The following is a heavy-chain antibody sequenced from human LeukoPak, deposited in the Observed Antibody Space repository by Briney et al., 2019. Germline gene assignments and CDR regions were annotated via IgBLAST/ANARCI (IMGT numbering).Heavy chain of an antibody. J-gene: IGHJ4*02. CDR3: ARDIEDTAMGNPDY. V-gene: IGHV3-21*01. D-gene: IGHD5-18*01. CDR2: ISSSSSYI. CDR1: GFTFSSYS. Sequence: PGGSLRLSCAASGFTFSSYSMNWVRQAPGKGLEWVSSISSSSSYIYYADSVKGRFTISRDNAKNSLYLQMNSLRAEDTAVYYCARDIEDTAMGNPDYWGQGTLVTVSS.